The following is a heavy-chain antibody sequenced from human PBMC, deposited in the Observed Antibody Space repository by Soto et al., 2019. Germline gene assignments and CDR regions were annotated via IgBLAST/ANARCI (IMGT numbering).Heavy chain of an antibody. J-gene: IGHJ4*02. D-gene: IGHD3-9*01. CDR2: ISGSGGST. CDR3: AKVKHIRYFEDY. V-gene: IGHV3-23*01. Sequence: EVQLLESGGGLVQPGGSLRLSCAASGFTFSSYAMSWVRQAPGKGLEWVSAISGSGGSTYYADSVKGRFTISRDNAKNTLYLQMNSLSAEDTAVYYCAKVKHIRYFEDYWGQGTLVTVSS. CDR1: GFTFSSYA.